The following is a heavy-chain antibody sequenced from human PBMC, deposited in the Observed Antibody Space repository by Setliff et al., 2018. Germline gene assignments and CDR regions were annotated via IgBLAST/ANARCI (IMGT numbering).Heavy chain of an antibody. Sequence: PGGSLRLSCAASGFTFSSYSMNWVRQAPGKGLEWVSYISSSSSTIYYADAVKGRFTISRVNAKNSLYLQMNSLRAEDTAVYYCAFDGPYYYYGMDVWGQGTTVNASS. CDR3: AFDGPYYYYGMDV. J-gene: IGHJ6*02. CDR2: ISSSSSTI. D-gene: IGHD3-9*01. V-gene: IGHV3-48*04. CDR1: GFTFSSYS.